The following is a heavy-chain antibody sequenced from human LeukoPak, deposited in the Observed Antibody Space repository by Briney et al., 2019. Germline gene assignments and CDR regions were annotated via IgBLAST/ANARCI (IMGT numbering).Heavy chain of an antibody. CDR2: IYSGGST. CDR3: ARGRYDSSAQLNGFDY. Sequence: GGSLRLSCAASGFTVSSNYMSWVRQAPGKGLEWVSVIYSGGSTYYADSVKGRFTISRDNSKNTLYLQMNSLRAEDMAVYYCARGRYDSSAQLNGFDYWGQGTLVTVSS. V-gene: IGHV3-53*01. D-gene: IGHD3-22*01. J-gene: IGHJ4*02. CDR1: GFTVSSNY.